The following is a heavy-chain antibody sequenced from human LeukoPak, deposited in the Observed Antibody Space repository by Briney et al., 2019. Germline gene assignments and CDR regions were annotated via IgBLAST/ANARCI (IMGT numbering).Heavy chain of an antibody. J-gene: IGHJ6*02. V-gene: IGHV1-2*02. D-gene: IGHD2-2*01. CDR2: INPNSGGT. CDR3: ARTSRGIVVVPAAEYYYYGMDV. CDR1: GYTFTGYY. Sequence: GASVKVSCKASGYTFTGYYMHWVRQAPGQGLERMGWINPNSGGTNYAQKFQGRVTMTRDTSISTAYMELSRLRSDDTAVYYCARTSRGIVVVPAAEYYYYGMDVWGQGTTVTVSS.